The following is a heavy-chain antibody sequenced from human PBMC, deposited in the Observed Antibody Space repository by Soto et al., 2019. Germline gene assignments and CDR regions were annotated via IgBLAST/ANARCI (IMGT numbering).Heavy chain of an antibody. Sequence: QVQLVESGGGLVKPGGSLRLSCAVSGFTFSDYYMSWIRQAPGKGLEWVSYISSRGSSIYYADSVKGRFTISRDNAKNSLYLQLNGLRAEDTAVYYRARGYYDFWSGYYISPYGMDVWGQGNTVTVS. J-gene: IGHJ6*02. CDR3: ARGYYDFWSGYYISPYGMDV. CDR1: GFTFSDYY. V-gene: IGHV3-11*01. CDR2: ISSRGSSI. D-gene: IGHD3-3*01.